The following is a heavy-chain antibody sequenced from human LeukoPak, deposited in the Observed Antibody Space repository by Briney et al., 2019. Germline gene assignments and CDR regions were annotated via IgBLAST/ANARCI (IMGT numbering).Heavy chain of an antibody. CDR2: IIPIFGTA. J-gene: IGHJ4*02. CDR3: ARSQQRGYSYGRLDY. V-gene: IGHV1-69*13. D-gene: IGHD5-18*01. Sequence: SVEVSCKASGGTFSSYAISWVRQAPGQGLEWMGGIIPIFGTANYAQKFQGRVTITADESTSTAYMELSSLRSEDTAVYYCARSQQRGYSYGRLDYWGQGTLVTVSS. CDR1: GGTFSSYA.